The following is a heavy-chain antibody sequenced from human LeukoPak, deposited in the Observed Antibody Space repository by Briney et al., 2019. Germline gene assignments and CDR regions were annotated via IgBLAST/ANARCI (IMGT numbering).Heavy chain of an antibody. CDR2: ISSNGGST. CDR3: VKDKAVVAASYYFDY. Sequence: SGGSLRLSCSASGFTISSYAMHWVRQAPGKGLEYVSAISSNGGSTYYADSVKGRFTISRDNSKNTLYLQMSSLRAEDTAVYYCVKDKAVVAASYYFDYWGQGTLVTVSS. V-gene: IGHV3-64D*06. J-gene: IGHJ4*02. D-gene: IGHD2-15*01. CDR1: GFTISSYA.